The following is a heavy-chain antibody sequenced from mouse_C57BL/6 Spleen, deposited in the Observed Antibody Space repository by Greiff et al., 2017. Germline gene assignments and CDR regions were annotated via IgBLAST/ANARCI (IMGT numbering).Heavy chain of an antibody. D-gene: IGHD1-1*01. Sequence: EVMLVESGGGLVKPGGSLKLSCAASGFTFSSYAMSWVRQTPEKRLEWVATISDGGSYTYYPDNVKGRFTISRDKAKNNLYLQMSHLKSEDTAMYYCARGGTTVVATHHDYWGQGTTLTVSS. J-gene: IGHJ2*01. V-gene: IGHV5-4*03. CDR1: GFTFSSYA. CDR3: ARGGTTVVATHHDY. CDR2: ISDGGSYT.